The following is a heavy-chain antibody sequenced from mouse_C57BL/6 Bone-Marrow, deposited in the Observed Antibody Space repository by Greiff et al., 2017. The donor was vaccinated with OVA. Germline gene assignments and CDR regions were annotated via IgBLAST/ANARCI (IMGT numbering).Heavy chain of an antibody. D-gene: IGHD2-3*01. V-gene: IGHV1-69*01. J-gene: IGHJ4*01. Sequence: QVQLQQPGAELVMPGASVKLSCKASGYTFTSYWMHWVKQRPGQGLEWIGEIDPSDSSTNYNQKFKGKSTLTVDKSSSTAYMQLSSLTSEDSAVEYSARGDGFYDYAMDYWGQGTAVTVSS. CDR3: ARGDGFYDYAMDY. CDR2: IDPSDSST. CDR1: GYTFTSYW.